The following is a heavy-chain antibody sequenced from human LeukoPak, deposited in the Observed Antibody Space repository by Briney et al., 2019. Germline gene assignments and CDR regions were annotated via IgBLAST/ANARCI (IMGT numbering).Heavy chain of an antibody. V-gene: IGHV4-34*01. CDR2: INHSGST. CDR3: ARGLRTFDY. Sequence: PSETLSLTCAVYGGSFSGYYWSWIRQPPGKGLEWIGEINHSGSTNYNPSLKSRVTISVDTSKNQFSLKLSSVTAADTAVYYCARGLRTFDYWGQGTLVTVSS. J-gene: IGHJ4*02. CDR1: GGSFSGYY.